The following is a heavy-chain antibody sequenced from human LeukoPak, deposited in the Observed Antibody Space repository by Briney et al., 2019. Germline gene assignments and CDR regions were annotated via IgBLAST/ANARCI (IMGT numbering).Heavy chain of an antibody. CDR1: GGSISSYY. Sequence: ASETLSLTCTVSGGSISSYYWSWIRQPPGKGLEWIGYIYYSGSTNYNPSLKSRVTISVDTSKNQFSLKLDSVTAADTAVYYCARDLPSIYYGSGFDYWGQGTLVTVSS. CDR2: IYYSGST. V-gene: IGHV4-59*12. D-gene: IGHD3-10*01. J-gene: IGHJ4*02. CDR3: ARDLPSIYYGSGFDY.